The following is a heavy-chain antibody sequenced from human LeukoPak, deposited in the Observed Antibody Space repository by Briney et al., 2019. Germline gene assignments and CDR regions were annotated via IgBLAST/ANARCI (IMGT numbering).Heavy chain of an antibody. D-gene: IGHD1-26*01. J-gene: IGHJ4*02. Sequence: SETLSLTCTVSGGSISSYYWSWIRQPPGKGLEWIGYIYYSGSTNYNPSLKSRVTISVDTSKNQFSLKLSSVTAADTAVYYCAPHSSGVDYWGQGTLVTVSS. CDR1: GGSISSYY. CDR2: IYYSGST. V-gene: IGHV4-59*08. CDR3: APHSSGVDY.